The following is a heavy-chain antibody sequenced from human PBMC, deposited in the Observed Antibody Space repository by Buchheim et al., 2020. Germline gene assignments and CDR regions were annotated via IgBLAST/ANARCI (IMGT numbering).Heavy chain of an antibody. V-gene: IGHV3-21*01. J-gene: IGHJ4*02. CDR2: ISSSSSYI. Sequence: EVQLVESGGGLVKPGGSLRLSCAASGFTFSSYSMNWVRQAPGKGLEWVSSISSSSSYIYYADSVKGRFTIYRDNAKNSLYLEMNSLRAEDTAVYYCASTGESGLTYDFPFDYWGQGTL. D-gene: IGHD3-3*01. CDR1: GFTFSSYS. CDR3: ASTGESGLTYDFPFDY.